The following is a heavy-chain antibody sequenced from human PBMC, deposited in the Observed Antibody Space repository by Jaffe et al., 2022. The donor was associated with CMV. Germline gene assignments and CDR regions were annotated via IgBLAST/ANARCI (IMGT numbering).Heavy chain of an antibody. CDR1: GFTFSSYG. V-gene: IGHV3-33*01. Sequence: QVQLVESGGGVVQPGRSLRLSCAASGFTFSSYGMHWVRQAPGKGLEWVAVIWYDGSNKYYADSVKGRFTISRDNSKNTLYLQMNSLRAEDTAVYYCARDRKGGPTEGRAVHWGQGTLVTVSS. CDR2: IWYDGSNK. J-gene: IGHJ4*02. CDR3: ARDRKGGPTEGRAVH. D-gene: IGHD3-16*01.